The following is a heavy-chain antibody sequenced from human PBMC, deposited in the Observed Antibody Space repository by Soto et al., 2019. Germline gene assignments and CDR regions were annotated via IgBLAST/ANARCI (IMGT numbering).Heavy chain of an antibody. D-gene: IGHD6-6*01. CDR2: IYSGGST. J-gene: IGHJ4*02. CDR3: ARDHKTRNSDY. Sequence: ETLSLTCSVSGASISSNFWSWVRQAPGKGLEWVSVIYSGGSTYYADSVKGRFTISRDNSKNTLYLQMNSLRAEDTAVYYCARDHKTRNSDYWGQGTLVTVPQ. CDR1: GASISSNF. V-gene: IGHV3-66*01.